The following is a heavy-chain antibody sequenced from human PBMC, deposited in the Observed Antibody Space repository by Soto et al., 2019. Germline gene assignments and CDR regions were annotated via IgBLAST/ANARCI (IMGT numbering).Heavy chain of an antibody. D-gene: IGHD3-22*01. CDR3: ARQIYDSDTGPNFQYYFDS. CDR1: GYSLAGYW. J-gene: IGHJ4*02. CDR2: IDPSDSQT. Sequence: PGESLKISCKGSGYSLAGYWITWVRQKPGKGLEWMGRIDPSDSQTYYSPSFRGHVTISVTKSTTTVFLQWSSLRAADTAMYYCARQIYDSDTGPNFQYYFDSWGQGTSVTVSS. V-gene: IGHV5-10-1*01.